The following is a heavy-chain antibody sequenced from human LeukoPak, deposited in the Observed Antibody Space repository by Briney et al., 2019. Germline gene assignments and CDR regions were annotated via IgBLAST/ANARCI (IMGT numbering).Heavy chain of an antibody. D-gene: IGHD2-2*01. V-gene: IGHV4-59*01. CDR2: IYYSGST. J-gene: IGHJ5*02. CDR1: GGSISSYY. Sequence: SETLSLTCTVSGGSISSYYWSWIRQPPGKGLEWIGYIYYSGSTNYNPSLKSRATISVDTSKNQFSLKLSSVTAADTAVYYCAGYHSTSFTNWFDPWGQGTLVTVSS. CDR3: AGYHSTSFTNWFDP.